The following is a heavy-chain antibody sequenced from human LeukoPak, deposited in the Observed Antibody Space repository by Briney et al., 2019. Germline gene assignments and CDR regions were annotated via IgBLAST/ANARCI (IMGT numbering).Heavy chain of an antibody. CDR3: ARDGVEVPAAIGYYYYGMDV. Sequence: SETLSLTCAVYGGSFSGYYWSWIRQPPGKGLEWIGYIYYSESANYNPSLKSRITISLDTSKNQFSLKLNSVTATDTAVYYCARDGVEVPAAIGYYYYGMDVWGQGTTVTVSS. D-gene: IGHD2-2*01. CDR2: IYYSESA. V-gene: IGHV4-59*12. J-gene: IGHJ6*02. CDR1: GGSFSGYY.